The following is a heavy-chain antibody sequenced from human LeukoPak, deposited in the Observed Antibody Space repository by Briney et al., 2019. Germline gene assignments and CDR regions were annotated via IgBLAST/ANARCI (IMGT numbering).Heavy chain of an antibody. D-gene: IGHD1-26*01. Sequence: ASVKVSCKVSGYTFTDYYMHWVQQAPGKGLEWMGLVDPEGGETIYAEKFQGRVTITADTSTDTAYMELSSLRSEDTAVYYCATAWSGSYSKEGRQGDAFDIWGQGTMVTVSS. CDR1: GYTFTDYY. J-gene: IGHJ3*02. V-gene: IGHV1-69-2*01. CDR2: VDPEGGET. CDR3: ATAWSGSYSKEGRQGDAFDI.